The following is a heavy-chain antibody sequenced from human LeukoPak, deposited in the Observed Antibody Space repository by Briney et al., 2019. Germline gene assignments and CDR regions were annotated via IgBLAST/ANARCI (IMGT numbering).Heavy chain of an antibody. J-gene: IGHJ4*02. D-gene: IGHD6-19*01. CDR1: GFTFSSYA. V-gene: IGHV3-23*01. Sequence: GGSLRLSCAASGFTFSSYAMNWVRQAPGKGLEWVSTISTSGGNTYYADSVKGRFTISRDNSKNTLYLQMNSLRAEDTAVYYCAKEVGGFDYWGQGTLVTVSS. CDR2: ISTSGGNT. CDR3: AKEVGGFDY.